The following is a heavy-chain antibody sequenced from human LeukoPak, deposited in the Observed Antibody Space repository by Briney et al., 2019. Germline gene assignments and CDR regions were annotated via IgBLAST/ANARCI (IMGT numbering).Heavy chain of an antibody. Sequence: SETLSLTCTVSGGSINSYYWSWIRQPPGRGLEWIGYIYYSGSTNYNPSLKSRVTISVDTSKNQFSLRLSSVTAADTAVYYCARSYYFDYWGQGTLVTVSS. V-gene: IGHV4-59*01. J-gene: IGHJ4*02. CDR2: IYYSGST. CDR1: GGSINSYY. CDR3: ARSYYFDY.